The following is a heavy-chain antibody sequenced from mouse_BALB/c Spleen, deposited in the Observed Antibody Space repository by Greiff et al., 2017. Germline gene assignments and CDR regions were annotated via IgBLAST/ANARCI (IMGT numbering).Heavy chain of an antibody. V-gene: IGHV14-1*02. J-gene: IGHJ3*01. D-gene: IGHD1-2*01. CDR3: ARSWSPSVLRPSWFAY. Sequence: EVQLQQSGAELVRPGALVKLSCKASGFNIKDYYMHWVKQTPEQGLEWIGWIDPENGNTIYDPKFQGKASITADTSSNTAYLQLSSLTSEDTAVYYCARSWSPSVLRPSWFAYWGQGTLVTVSA. CDR1: GFNIKDYY. CDR2: IDPENGNT.